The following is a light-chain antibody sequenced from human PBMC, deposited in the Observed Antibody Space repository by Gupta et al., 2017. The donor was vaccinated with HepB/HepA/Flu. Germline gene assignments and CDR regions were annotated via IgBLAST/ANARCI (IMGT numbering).Light chain of an antibody. CDR2: AAS. J-gene: IGKJ3*01. V-gene: IGKV1-39*01. CDR3: QQSYSTPLT. CDR1: QSISSY. Sequence: DIQMTPSPSSLSASVGDRVTITCRASQSISSYLNWYQQKPGKAPKLLIYAASSLQSGVPSRFSGSGSGTDFTLTISSLQPEDFATYYWQQSYSTPLTFGPGTKVDIK.